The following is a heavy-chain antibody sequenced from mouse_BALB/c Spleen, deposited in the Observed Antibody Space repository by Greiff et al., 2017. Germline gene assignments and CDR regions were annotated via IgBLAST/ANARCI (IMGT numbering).Heavy chain of an antibody. Sequence: EVQLQESGTVLVRPGASVKMSCKASGYTFTSYWMHWVKQRPGQGLEWIGAIYPGNSDTNYNQKFKGKAKLTADTSTSTAYMELSSLTNEDSAVYYCTGNYDYDWFAYWGQGTLVTVSA. V-gene: IGHV1-5*01. D-gene: IGHD2-4*01. CDR3: TGNYDYDWFAY. CDR2: IYPGNSDT. CDR1: GYTFTSYW. J-gene: IGHJ3*01.